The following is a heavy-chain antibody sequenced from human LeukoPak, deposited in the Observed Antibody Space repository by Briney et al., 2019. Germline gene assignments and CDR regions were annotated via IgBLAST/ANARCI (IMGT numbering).Heavy chain of an antibody. CDR2: ISSSGSTI. V-gene: IGHV3-11*01. J-gene: IGHJ6*03. Sequence: GGSLRLSCAASGFTFSDYYMSWIRQAPGKGLEWVSYISSSGSTIYYADSVKGRFTISRDNAKNSLYLQMNSLRAEDTAVYYCARGVTATLIGYYYYYMDVWGKGTTVTVSS. CDR1: GFTFSDYY. D-gene: IGHD5-18*01. CDR3: ARGVTATLIGYYYYYMDV.